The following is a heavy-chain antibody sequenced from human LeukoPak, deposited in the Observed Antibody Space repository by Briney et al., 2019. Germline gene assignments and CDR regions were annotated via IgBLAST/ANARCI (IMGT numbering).Heavy chain of an antibody. D-gene: IGHD5-24*01. CDR3: AGDVEMVWFDP. V-gene: IGHV1-8*01. CDR2: MNPNSGNT. J-gene: IGHJ5*02. CDR1: GYTFTSYV. Sequence: ASVKVSCKGSGYTFTSYVINWVRQATGQGLEWMGWMNPNSGNTDYAQKFQGRVTMTRNTSIITAYMELSSLRSEDTAVYYCAGDVEMVWFDPWGQGTLVTVSS.